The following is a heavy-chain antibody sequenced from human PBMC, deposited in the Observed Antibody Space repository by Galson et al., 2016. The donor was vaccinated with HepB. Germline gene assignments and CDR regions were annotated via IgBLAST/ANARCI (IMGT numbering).Heavy chain of an antibody. D-gene: IGHD2-2*02. J-gene: IGHJ3*02. CDR2: VRSEDYGGTT. V-gene: IGHV3-49*04. CDR3: TREGQLLYNLVGAFDI. Sequence: SLRLSCASSGFTFGDYAMSWVRQAPGKGLEWVGFVRSEDYGGTTEYAASVKGRLTISRDDSKSIVYLHLDSLKTEDTGVYYCTREGQLLYNLVGAFDIWGQGTMVTVSS. CDR1: GFTFGDYA.